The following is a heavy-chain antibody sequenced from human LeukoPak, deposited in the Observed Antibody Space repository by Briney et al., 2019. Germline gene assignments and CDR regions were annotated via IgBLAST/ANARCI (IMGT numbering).Heavy chain of an antibody. CDR1: GFTFSSYA. CDR3: ARAPGELRRAFDI. V-gene: IGHV3-30*04. CDR2: ISYDGSNK. Sequence: GGSLRLSCAASGFTFSSYAMHWVRQAPGKGLEWVALISYDGSNKYYADSVKGRFTISRDNSKNTLYLQMNSLRTEDTAVYYCARAPGELRRAFDIWGQGTMVTVSS. J-gene: IGHJ3*02. D-gene: IGHD1-26*01.